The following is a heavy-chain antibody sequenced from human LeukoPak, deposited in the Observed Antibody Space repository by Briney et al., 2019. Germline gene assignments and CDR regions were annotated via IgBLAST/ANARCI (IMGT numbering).Heavy chain of an antibody. Sequence: GGSLRLSCAASGFTFSSYWMSWVRQAPGKGLEWVANIKQDGSEKYYVDSVKGRFTISRDNAKNSLYLQMNSLRAEDTAVYYCARDQWRGFGELLDYWGQGTLVTVSS. J-gene: IGHJ4*02. CDR2: IKQDGSEK. CDR1: GFTFSSYW. CDR3: ARDQWRGFGELLDY. V-gene: IGHV3-7*01. D-gene: IGHD3-10*01.